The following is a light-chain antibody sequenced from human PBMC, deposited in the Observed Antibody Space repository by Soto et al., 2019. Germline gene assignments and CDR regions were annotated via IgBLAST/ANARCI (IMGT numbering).Light chain of an antibody. J-gene: IGKJ1*01. CDR3: QQYSNYWT. CDR1: QSISSW. CDR2: DAS. V-gene: IGKV1-5*01. Sequence: DIQITHSPSTLSASVGAEVTITCRARQSISSWLAWYHQKPGNAPKLLIYDASRLESGVPSRFSGSGSGTEFTLTISSLQPDDFATYSCQQYSNYWTFGQGTKVDIK.